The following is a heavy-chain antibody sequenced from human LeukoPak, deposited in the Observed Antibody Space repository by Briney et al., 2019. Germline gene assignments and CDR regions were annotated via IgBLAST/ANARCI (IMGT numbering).Heavy chain of an antibody. CDR1: GYTFTGYY. CDR2: INPNSGDT. CDR3: ARDYCGGDCFPDY. D-gene: IGHD2-21*02. Sequence: ASVKVSCKTSGYTFTGYYVHYVRQAPGQGLERMGRINPNSGDTNYAQHFQGRVTMTRDTSITTAYMDLSGLTSDDTAVYYCARDYCGGDCFPDYWGQGTLVTVSS. J-gene: IGHJ4*02. V-gene: IGHV1-2*06.